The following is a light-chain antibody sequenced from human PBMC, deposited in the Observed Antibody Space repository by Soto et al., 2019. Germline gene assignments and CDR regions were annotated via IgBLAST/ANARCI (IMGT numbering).Light chain of an antibody. Sequence: QSVLTQPPSASGTPGQRVTISCSGSSSNIGSNSVNWYQQLPGAAPKLLIYSNNRRPSEVPDRFSGSKSGTSASLAISGLQSEDEADYYCAAWDDSLNGREVFGTGTKVTVL. V-gene: IGLV1-44*01. CDR2: SNN. CDR3: AAWDDSLNGREV. CDR1: SSNIGSNS. J-gene: IGLJ1*01.